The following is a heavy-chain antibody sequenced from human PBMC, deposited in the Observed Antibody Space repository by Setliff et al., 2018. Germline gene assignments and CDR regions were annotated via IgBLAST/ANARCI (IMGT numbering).Heavy chain of an antibody. D-gene: IGHD3-10*01. CDR3: TRGARDFDT. Sequence: LRLSCAASGFTLSNYDMSWIRQAPGKGLEWVSVFSGSGGSTYYADSVKGRFTISRDNSKNTLYLQMNSLRAEDTAIYFCTRGARDFDTCGRGTLVTVSS. CDR2: FSGSGGST. V-gene: IGHV3-23*01. J-gene: IGHJ4*02. CDR1: GFTLSNYD.